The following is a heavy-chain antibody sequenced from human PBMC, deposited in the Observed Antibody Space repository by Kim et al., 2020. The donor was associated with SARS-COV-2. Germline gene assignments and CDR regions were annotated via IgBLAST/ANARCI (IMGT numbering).Heavy chain of an antibody. CDR3: AKDCTTGPYYMRGDY. CDR1: GFTFSSYA. D-gene: IGHD3-10*01. J-gene: IGHJ4*01. Sequence: GGSLRVSCAASGFTFSSYAMSWVRQAPGKGLEWVSSISDSGGNTYYADSVKGRFTVSRDNSKNTVYLQMYSLRAEDTAVYYCAKDCTTGPYYMRGDYWG. V-gene: IGHV3-23*01. CDR2: ISDSGGNT.